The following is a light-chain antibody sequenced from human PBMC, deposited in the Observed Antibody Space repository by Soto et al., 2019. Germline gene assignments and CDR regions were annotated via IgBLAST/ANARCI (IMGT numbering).Light chain of an antibody. J-gene: IGLJ2*01. Sequence: QAVVTQPASMSGSPGQSITISCTGTSSDVGGYDYVSWYQQHPGKAPRLILYEVINRPSGVSVRFSGSKSGNTASLMISGLQAEDEAHYYCTSHTSTNTLILGGGTQLTVL. CDR1: SSDVGGYDY. CDR3: TSHTSTNTLI. V-gene: IGLV2-14*01. CDR2: EVI.